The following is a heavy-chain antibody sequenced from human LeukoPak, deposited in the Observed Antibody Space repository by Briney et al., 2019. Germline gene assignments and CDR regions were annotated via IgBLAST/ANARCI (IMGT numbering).Heavy chain of an antibody. J-gene: IGHJ4*02. Sequence: QPGGSLRLSCVASGFTFSYYSMNWVRQAPGKGLEWVSYINSISGEIWYADSVKGRFTISRDDAKNSLYLQMNSLRDEDTAVYYCARDHGYAFDYWGRGTLVTVSS. D-gene: IGHD5-12*01. CDR1: GFTFSYYS. V-gene: IGHV3-48*02. CDR3: ARDHGYAFDY. CDR2: INSISGEI.